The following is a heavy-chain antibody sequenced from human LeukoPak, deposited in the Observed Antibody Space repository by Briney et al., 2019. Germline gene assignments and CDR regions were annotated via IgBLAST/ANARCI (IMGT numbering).Heavy chain of an antibody. D-gene: IGHD4-23*01. CDR3: ARIVTTGVRDC. J-gene: IGHJ4*02. Sequence: GASVKVSRKASGYTFTSYDINWVRQATGQGLEWMGWMNPNSGNTGYAQKFQGRVTMTRNTSISTAYMELSSLRSEDTAVYYCARIVTTGVRDCWGQATLVSVSS. CDR2: MNPNSGNT. CDR1: GYTFTSYD. V-gene: IGHV1-8*01.